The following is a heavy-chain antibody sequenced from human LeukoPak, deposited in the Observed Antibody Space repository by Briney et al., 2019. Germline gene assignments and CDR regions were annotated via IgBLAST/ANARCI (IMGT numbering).Heavy chain of an antibody. V-gene: IGHV1-18*01. CDR3: ARDQSVRLLQTSSTYFKHVFAI. Sequence: ASVKVSCKTSGYTFTNYGISWARQAPGLGLEWMGWISAYNDNTNYAQKVQGRVTMTTDTSTSTAYMELRSLRFDDTAVYYCARDQSVRLLQTSSTYFKHVFAIWGQGSMVTVSS. CDR1: GYTFTNYG. J-gene: IGHJ3*02. CDR2: ISAYNDNT. D-gene: IGHD6-13*01.